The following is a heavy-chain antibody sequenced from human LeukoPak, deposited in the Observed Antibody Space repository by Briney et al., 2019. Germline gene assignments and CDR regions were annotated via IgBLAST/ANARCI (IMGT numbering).Heavy chain of an antibody. CDR2: INHSGST. V-gene: IGHV4-34*01. CDR3: ARTYSRFYYYYMDV. Sequence: SETLSLTCAVYGGSFSGYYWSWIRQPPGKGLEWIGEINHSGSTNYNPSLKSRVTISVDTSKNQFSLKLSSVTAADTAVYYCARTYSRFYYYYMDVWGKGTTVTVSS. CDR1: GGSFSGYY. D-gene: IGHD2-15*01. J-gene: IGHJ6*03.